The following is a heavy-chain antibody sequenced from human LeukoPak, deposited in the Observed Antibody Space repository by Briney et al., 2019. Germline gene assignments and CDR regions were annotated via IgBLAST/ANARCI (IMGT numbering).Heavy chain of an antibody. D-gene: IGHD6-6*01. V-gene: IGHV4-34*01. Sequence: PSETLSLTCAVYGGSFSGYYWSWIRQPPGKGLEWIGEINHSGSTNYNPSLKSRVTISVDTSKNQFSLKLSSVTAADTAVYYCASDSSSNNSFDYWAREPWSPSPQ. CDR2: INHSGST. CDR3: ASDSSSNNSFDY. J-gene: IGHJ4*02. CDR1: GGSFSGYY.